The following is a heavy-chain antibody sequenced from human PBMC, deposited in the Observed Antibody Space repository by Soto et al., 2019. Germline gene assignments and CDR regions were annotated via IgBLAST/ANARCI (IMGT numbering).Heavy chain of an antibody. CDR1: GYTFTGYY. CDR3: ARSPRIAARPGPYRFDY. Sequence: ASVKVSCKASGYTFTGYYMHWVRQAPGQGLEWMGWINPNSGGTNYAQKFQGRVTMTRDTSISTAYMELSRLRSDDTAVYYCARSPRIAARPGPYRFDYWGKGTLVTVSS. D-gene: IGHD6-6*01. J-gene: IGHJ4*02. CDR2: INPNSGGT. V-gene: IGHV1-2*02.